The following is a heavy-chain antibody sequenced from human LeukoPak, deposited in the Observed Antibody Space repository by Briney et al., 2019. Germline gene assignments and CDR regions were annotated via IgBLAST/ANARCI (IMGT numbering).Heavy chain of an antibody. J-gene: IGHJ4*02. D-gene: IGHD1-26*01. V-gene: IGHV3-64*02. CDR1: GFTFSSYS. CDR3: ASRTSIGYYEV. Sequence: GGSLRLSCAASGFTFSSYSMHWVRQAPGKGLEYVSAISSNGDNTYYAGSVKGRFTISRDNSRNTLHLQMGSVTPEDMGVYYCASRTSIGYYEVWGQGTLVTVSS. CDR2: ISSNGDNT.